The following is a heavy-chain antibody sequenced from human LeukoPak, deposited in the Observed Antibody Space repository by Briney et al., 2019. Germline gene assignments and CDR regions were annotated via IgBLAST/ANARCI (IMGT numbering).Heavy chain of an antibody. CDR3: ARIPDCSSTSCHAWFDP. CDR2: ISAYNGNT. V-gene: IGHV1-18*01. Sequence: GASVNVSCKASGYAFTSYGISWVRQAPGQGLERMWCISAYNGNTNYAQKLQGRVTMTTDTSTSTAYLELRSLRSDDTAVYYCARIPDCSSTSCHAWFDPWGQGTLVTVSS. CDR1: GYAFTSYG. D-gene: IGHD2-2*01. J-gene: IGHJ5*02.